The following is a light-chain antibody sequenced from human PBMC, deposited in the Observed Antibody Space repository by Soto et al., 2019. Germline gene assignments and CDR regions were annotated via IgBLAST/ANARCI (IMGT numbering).Light chain of an antibody. CDR3: LQYGSSPYT. CDR2: GAS. Sequence: EIVLTQSPGTLSLSPGERATLSCRASQSVSSSYLAWYQQKPGQAPRPLIYGASSRATGIPDRFSGSGSGTDFTLTISRREPEDFVVYYCLQYGSSPYTFGQGTKLEIK. CDR1: QSVSSSY. V-gene: IGKV3-20*01. J-gene: IGKJ2*01.